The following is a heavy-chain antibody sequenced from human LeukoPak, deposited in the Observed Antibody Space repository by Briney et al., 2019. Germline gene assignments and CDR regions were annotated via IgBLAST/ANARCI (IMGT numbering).Heavy chain of an antibody. CDR2: VKEDGSEE. V-gene: IGHV3-7*01. Sequence: GGSLRLSCVASGFTFSSYWMTWVRQAPGRGLEYMAKVKEDGSEEYYVDSVKGRFTISRDNAKNSLYLQMNSLRAGDTAVYYCAAGYSSSWYQYYFDYWGQGTLVTVSS. D-gene: IGHD6-13*01. J-gene: IGHJ4*02. CDR3: AAGYSSSWYQYYFDY. CDR1: GFTFSSYW.